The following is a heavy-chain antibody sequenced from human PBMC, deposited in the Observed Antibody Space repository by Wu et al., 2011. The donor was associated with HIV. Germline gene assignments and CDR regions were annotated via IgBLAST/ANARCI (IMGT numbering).Heavy chain of an antibody. V-gene: IGHV1-69*14. CDR2: IIPIFPTA. D-gene: IGHD1-14*01. Sequence: QVQLVQSGAEVKKPGSSVKVSCKASGGTFSSYSISWVRQAPGQGLEWMGGIIPIFPTANYAQKFQGRVTITADKSTSTAYMELSSLRSEDTAVYYCALTKGGMAITEEFDPWGQGTLVTVSS. CDR3: ALTKGGMAITEEFDP. J-gene: IGHJ5*02. CDR1: GGTFSSYS.